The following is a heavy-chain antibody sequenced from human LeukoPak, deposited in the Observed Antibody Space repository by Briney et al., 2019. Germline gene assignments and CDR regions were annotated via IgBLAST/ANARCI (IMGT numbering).Heavy chain of an antibody. CDR1: GFTFNNYA. Sequence: GGSLRLSCAASGFTFNNYAMNWVRQAPGKGLEWVSGISGFGGSTYYAPSVKGRLTISRDNFGNMLYLHLDSLRVEDTAIYYCARRSGSSWSSFDYWGQGALATVSS. CDR3: ARRSGSSWSSFDY. J-gene: IGHJ4*02. V-gene: IGHV3-23*01. CDR2: ISGFGGST. D-gene: IGHD6-13*01.